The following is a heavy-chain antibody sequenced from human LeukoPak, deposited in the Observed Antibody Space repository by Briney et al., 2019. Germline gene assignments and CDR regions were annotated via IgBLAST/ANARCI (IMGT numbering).Heavy chain of an antibody. CDR1: GFTLSDHY. CDR3: VRSLSSSWYEFDS. CDR2: SRNKANSYTT. J-gene: IGHJ4*02. V-gene: IGHV3-72*01. D-gene: IGHD6-13*01. Sequence: GGSLRLSCAASGFTLSDHYMDWVRQAPGKGLEWVGRSRNKANSYTTEYAASVKGRFTISRDDSKNPLYLQMNSLKTEDTAVYYCVRSLSSSWYEFDSWGQGSLVTVSS.